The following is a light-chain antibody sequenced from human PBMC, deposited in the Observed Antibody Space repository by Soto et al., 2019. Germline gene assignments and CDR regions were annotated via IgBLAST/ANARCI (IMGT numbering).Light chain of an antibody. CDR2: GSS. Sequence: EILLTQSPATLSVSPGERYTLSCLAPETFSTNLAWFQRKAGQPPSLLIYGSSNSATGVPDRFSGSGSGTEFALILTSLQSEDVAVYYCQQYSNWPPEIPFGPGTRVELK. J-gene: IGKJ5*01. V-gene: IGKV3-15*01. CDR1: ETFSTN. CDR3: QQYSNWPPEIP.